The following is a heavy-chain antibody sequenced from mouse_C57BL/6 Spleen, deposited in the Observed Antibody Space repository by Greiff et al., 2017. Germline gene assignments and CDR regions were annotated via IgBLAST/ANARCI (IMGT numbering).Heavy chain of an antibody. Sequence: EVQLQESGGDLVKPGGSLKLSCAASGFTFSSYGMSWVRQTPDKRLEWVATISSGGSYTYYPDSVKGRFTISRDNAKNTLYLQMSSLKSEDTAMYYCARHDAMDYWGQGTSVTVSS. CDR1: GFTFSSYG. J-gene: IGHJ4*01. CDR3: ARHDAMDY. V-gene: IGHV5-6*01. CDR2: ISSGGSYT.